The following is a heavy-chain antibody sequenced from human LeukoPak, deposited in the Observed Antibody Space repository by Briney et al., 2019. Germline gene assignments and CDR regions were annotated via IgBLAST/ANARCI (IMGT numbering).Heavy chain of an antibody. D-gene: IGHD6-13*01. Sequence: SETLSLTCTVSGGSISSYYWSWIRQPPGKGLDWFGYIYYSGTTNYNPSLKSRVTISVDTSKNQFSLKLSSVTAADTAVYYCARGVYIAAAQYGYWGQGTLVTVSS. J-gene: IGHJ4*02. V-gene: IGHV4-59*01. CDR3: ARGVYIAAAQYGY. CDR1: GGSISSYY. CDR2: IYYSGTT.